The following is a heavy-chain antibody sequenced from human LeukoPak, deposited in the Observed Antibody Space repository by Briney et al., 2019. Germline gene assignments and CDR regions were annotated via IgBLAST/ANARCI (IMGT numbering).Heavy chain of an antibody. V-gene: IGHV1-69*05. CDR1: GGTFSSYA. D-gene: IGHD4-17*01. Sequence: SVKVSCKASGGTFSSYAISWVRQAPGQGLEWMGGIIPIFGTANYAQKFQGRVTITTDESTSTAYMGLSSLRSEDTAVYYCARVHDYGDYDYWGQGTLVTVSS. CDR3: ARVHDYGDYDY. CDR2: IIPIFGTA. J-gene: IGHJ4*02.